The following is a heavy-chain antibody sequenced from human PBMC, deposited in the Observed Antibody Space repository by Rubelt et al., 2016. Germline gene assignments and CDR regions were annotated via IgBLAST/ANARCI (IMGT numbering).Heavy chain of an antibody. V-gene: IGHV4-30-2*04. Sequence: SGSTYYNPSLKSRVTISVDTSKNQFSLKLSSVTAADTAVYYCARLVSGHQQDIVVVPAALYYYGMDVWGQGTTVTVSS. CDR3: ARLVSGHQQDIVVVPAALYYYGMDV. D-gene: IGHD2-2*01. J-gene: IGHJ6*02. CDR2: SGST.